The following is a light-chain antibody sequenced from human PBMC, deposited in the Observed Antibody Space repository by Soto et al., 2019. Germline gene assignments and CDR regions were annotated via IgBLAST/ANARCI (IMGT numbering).Light chain of an antibody. Sequence: QSVLTQPPSASGSPGQSVTISCTGTSSDLGGYNYVSWYQQHPGKGPKLMIYEVSKRPSGVPDRFSGSKSGNTASLTVSGLQAEDEADYYCSSYAGSNDVVFGGGTKLTVL. CDR3: SSYAGSNDVV. J-gene: IGLJ2*01. CDR1: SSDLGGYNY. V-gene: IGLV2-8*01. CDR2: EVS.